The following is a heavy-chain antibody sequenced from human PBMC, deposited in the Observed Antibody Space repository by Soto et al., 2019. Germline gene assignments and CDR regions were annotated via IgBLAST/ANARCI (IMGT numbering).Heavy chain of an antibody. D-gene: IGHD6-13*01. CDR3: AKVGSSWAWWFDP. CDR2: IFYSGGT. Sequence: DLEWIGFIFYSGGTYYNPTLKSPVTISVDTSKNQFSLKLTSVTAADTAVYYCAKVGSSWAWWFDPWGQGTLVTVSS. J-gene: IGHJ5*02. V-gene: IGHV4-31*01.